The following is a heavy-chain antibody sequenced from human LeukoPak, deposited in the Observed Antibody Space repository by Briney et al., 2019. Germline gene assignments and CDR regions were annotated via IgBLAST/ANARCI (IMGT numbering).Heavy chain of an antibody. CDR2: ISSSSSYI. D-gene: IGHD3-3*01. V-gene: IGHV3-21*01. CDR1: GFTFSSYS. CDR3: VRGGRNHDFWCGSRDAFDI. Sequence: PGGSLRLSCAASGFTFSSYSMNWVRQAPGKGLEWVSSISSSSSYIYYADSVKGRFTISIDNPKNYLYMQMNSLRAEDRAVYYCVRGGRNHDFWCGSRDAFDIWGQGTMVTVSS. J-gene: IGHJ3*02.